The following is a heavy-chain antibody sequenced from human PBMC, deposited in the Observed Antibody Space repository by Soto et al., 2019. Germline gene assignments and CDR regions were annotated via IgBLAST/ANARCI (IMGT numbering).Heavy chain of an antibody. D-gene: IGHD3-3*01. CDR2: ISGSGSST. V-gene: IGHV3-23*01. CDR3: AKDALNTYYDFWSGYQPGNWFDP. J-gene: IGHJ5*02. Sequence: GGSLRLSYAASGFRFSGYSVNWVRQSPGKGLEWISDISGSGSSTYYADSVKGRFTISRDNSKNTLYLQMNSLRAEDTAVYYCAKDALNTYYDFWSGYQPGNWFDPWGQGTLVTVSS. CDR1: GFRFSGYS.